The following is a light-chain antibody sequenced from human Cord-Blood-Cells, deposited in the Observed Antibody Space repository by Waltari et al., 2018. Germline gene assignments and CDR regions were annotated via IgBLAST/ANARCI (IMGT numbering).Light chain of an antibody. Sequence: SYELTQPPSVSVSPGQTVSITCSGDKLGDKYACWYQQKPGQSPVLVIYQDSKRPSGIPVRFSGSNSGNTATLTISGTQAMDEADYYCQAWDSSTAVFGGGTKLTVL. V-gene: IGLV3-1*01. CDR3: QAWDSSTAV. CDR1: KLGDKY. J-gene: IGLJ2*01. CDR2: QDS.